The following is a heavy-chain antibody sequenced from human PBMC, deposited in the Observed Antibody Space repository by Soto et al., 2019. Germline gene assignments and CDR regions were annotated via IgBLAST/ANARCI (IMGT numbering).Heavy chain of an antibody. CDR2: IYYSGST. V-gene: IGHV4-30-4*02. J-gene: IGHJ6*03. D-gene: IGHD5-12*01. CDR3: ARDGVESGYDNYYMDV. Sequence: SETLSLTCTVSGGSISSGDYYWSWIRQPPGKGLEWIGYIYYSGSTYYNPSLKSRVTISVDTSKNQFSLKLSSVTAADTAVYYCARDGVESGYDNYYMDVWGKGTTVTVSS. CDR1: GGSISSGDYY.